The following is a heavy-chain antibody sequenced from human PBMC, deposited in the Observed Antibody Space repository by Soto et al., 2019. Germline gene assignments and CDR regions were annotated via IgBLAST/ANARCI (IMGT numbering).Heavy chain of an antibody. V-gene: IGHV4-59*08. CDR1: GGSISGFD. CDR3: ARQDTSGYAFDY. J-gene: IGHJ4*02. CDR2: ISYSGST. D-gene: IGHD3-22*01. Sequence: QVQLQESGPGLVKPSETLSLTCTVSGGSISGFDWNWIRQSPGKGLEWIGYISYSGSTNYNPSLKSRVTISVDTSKNQFSLKLSSVTAADTAVYYCARQDTSGYAFDYWGQGTLVTVSS.